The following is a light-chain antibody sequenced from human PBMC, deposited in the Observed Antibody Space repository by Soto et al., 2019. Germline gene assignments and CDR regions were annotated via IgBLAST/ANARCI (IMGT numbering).Light chain of an antibody. J-gene: IGKJ4*01. CDR2: GAS. CDR3: QQYNNWPLT. V-gene: IGKV3-15*01. CDR1: QSVNIN. Sequence: EIVMTQSPATLSVSPGERATLSCRASQSVNINLAWYQQKPGQAPRLLIFGASARATGIPARFSGSGSGTEFTLTINSLQSEDFVVYYCQQYNNWPLTFGGGTKVEIK.